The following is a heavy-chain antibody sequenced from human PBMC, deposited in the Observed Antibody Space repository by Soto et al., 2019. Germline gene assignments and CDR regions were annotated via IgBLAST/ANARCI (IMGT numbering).Heavy chain of an antibody. CDR1: GFTFSSYD. CDR2: IGTAGDT. CDR3: ARSHPAGYQYYYGMDV. D-gene: IGHD3-9*01. V-gene: IGHV3-13*04. J-gene: IGHJ6*02. Sequence: EVQLVESGGGLVQPGGSLRLSCAASGFTFSSYDMQWVRQATGKGLEWVSAIGTAGDTYYPGSVKGRFTFSIENDKNSLYLQMTSLRAGYTAVYYCARSHPAGYQYYYGMDVWGQGTTVTVSS.